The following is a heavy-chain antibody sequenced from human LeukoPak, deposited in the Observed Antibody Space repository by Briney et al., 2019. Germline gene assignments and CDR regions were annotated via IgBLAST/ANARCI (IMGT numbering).Heavy chain of an antibody. J-gene: IGHJ4*02. CDR3: ARERITLDY. CDR1: GGPISSGSYY. D-gene: IGHD3-10*01. CDR2: IYTSGST. V-gene: IGHV4-61*02. Sequence: SETLSLTCTVSGGPISSGSYYWGWLRQPAGTGLEWVGRIYTSGSTNYNPSLKSRVTISVDTSKNQFSLKLSSVTAADTAVYYCARERITLDYWGQGTLVTVSS.